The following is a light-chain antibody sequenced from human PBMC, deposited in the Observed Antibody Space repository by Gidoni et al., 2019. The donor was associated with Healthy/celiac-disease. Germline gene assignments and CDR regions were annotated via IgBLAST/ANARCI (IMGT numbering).Light chain of an antibody. V-gene: IGKV4-1*01. J-gene: IGKJ1*01. Sequence: DILMTQSPDSLSVSLGVRATINCKSSQSVLYSSNNKNYLSWYQQKPGQPPKLLIYWASTREAGVHDRFSGSGSGTDFTITISSLQAEDVAVYYCQQYYSTPPTFGQGTKVEIK. CDR1: QSVLYSSNNKNY. CDR3: QQYYSTPPT. CDR2: WAS.